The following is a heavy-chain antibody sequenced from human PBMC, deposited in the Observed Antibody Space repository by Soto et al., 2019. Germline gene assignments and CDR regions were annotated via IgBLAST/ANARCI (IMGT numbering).Heavy chain of an antibody. V-gene: IGHV3-30*18. D-gene: IGHD6-13*01. Sequence: RGALRLSCAASGFTFSSYGMHWVRQAPGKGLEWVAVISYYGSNKYYADSVKGRFTISRDNSKNTLYLQMNSLRAEDTAVYYCAKALYSSSWYKYYGMDVWGQGTTVTVSS. CDR1: GFTFSSYG. J-gene: IGHJ6*02. CDR3: AKALYSSSWYKYYGMDV. CDR2: ISYYGSNK.